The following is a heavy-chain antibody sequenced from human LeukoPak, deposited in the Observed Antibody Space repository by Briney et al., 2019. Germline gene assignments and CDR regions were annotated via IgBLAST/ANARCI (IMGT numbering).Heavy chain of an antibody. D-gene: IGHD2-2*01. CDR1: DFTFTNCA. CDR2: ISDTGSAT. CDR3: AKAGSTAWTAIDY. Sequence: GGSLRLSCAASDFTFTNCAMNWVRQAPGKGLEWVSSISDTGSATYYADSVKGRFTISRDNPKNTLYLQMNSLRADDTAVYYCAKAGSTAWTAIDYWGQGTLVTVSS. V-gene: IGHV3-23*01. J-gene: IGHJ4*02.